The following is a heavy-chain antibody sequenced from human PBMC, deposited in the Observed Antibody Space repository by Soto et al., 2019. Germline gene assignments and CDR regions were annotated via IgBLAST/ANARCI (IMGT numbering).Heavy chain of an antibody. CDR1: GYSFSTYA. D-gene: IGHD2-2*01. CDR2: IHGDNGNT. Sequence: QVHLVQSGAEVKKPGASVKVSCEASGYSFSTYAMNWVRQAPGQGLEWMGWIHGDNGNTKYSQKFQGRVTITRDTSASIFTSYMALRGLRSEDTGVYYCARAPVIHQLTPELDMDVWGEGTAVTVPS. V-gene: IGHV1-3*01. J-gene: IGHJ6*03. CDR3: ARAPVIHQLTPELDMDV.